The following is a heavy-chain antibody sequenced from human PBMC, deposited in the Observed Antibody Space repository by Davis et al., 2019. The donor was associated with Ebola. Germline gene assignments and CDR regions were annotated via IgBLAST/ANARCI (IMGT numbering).Heavy chain of an antibody. CDR1: AGTFSSYA. D-gene: IGHD1/OR15-1a*01. CDR3: AREAINWNTYYYYGMDV. Sequence: ASVKDTCKASAGTFSSYAISWVRQAPGQGLEWMGIINPSGGSTSYAQKFQGRVTMTRDTSKSTVYMELSSLRSEDPAVYYCAREAINWNTYYYYGMDVWGQGTTVTVSS. CDR2: INPSGGST. V-gene: IGHV1-46*01. J-gene: IGHJ6*02.